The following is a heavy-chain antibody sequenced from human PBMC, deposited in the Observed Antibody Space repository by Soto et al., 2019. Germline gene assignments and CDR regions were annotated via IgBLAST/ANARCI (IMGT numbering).Heavy chain of an antibody. V-gene: IGHV3-23*01. Sequence: EVHLLESGGGLVQPGGSLRLSCAASGFTFSNYAMSWVRQAPGKGLEWVSGISGSGVSTYYADSVKGRFTISRDNSKNSLYLQMNILIAEDTALYYCAKGAWYYDLLTGYGYFDYWGQGTLVTVSS. D-gene: IGHD3-9*01. CDR2: ISGSGVST. CDR3: AKGAWYYDLLTGYGYFDY. J-gene: IGHJ4*02. CDR1: GFTFSNYA.